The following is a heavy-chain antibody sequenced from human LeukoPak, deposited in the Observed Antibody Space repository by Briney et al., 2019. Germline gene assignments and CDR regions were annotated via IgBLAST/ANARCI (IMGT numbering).Heavy chain of an antibody. CDR2: IRYDGSNK. D-gene: IGHD3-10*01. V-gene: IGHV3-30*02. CDR3: AKDEYYYGSGPPHNWFDP. Sequence: GGSLRLSCAASGFTFSSYGMHWVCQAPGKGLEWVAFIRYDGSNKYYADSVKGRFTISRDNSKNTLYLQMNSLRAEDTAVYYCAKDEYYYGSGPPHNWFDPWGQGTLVTVSS. J-gene: IGHJ5*02. CDR1: GFTFSSYG.